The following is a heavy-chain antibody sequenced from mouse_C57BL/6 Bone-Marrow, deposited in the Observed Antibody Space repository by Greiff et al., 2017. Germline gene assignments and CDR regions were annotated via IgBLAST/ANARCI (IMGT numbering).Heavy chain of an antibody. Sequence: EVQLQQSGPELVKPGASVKISCKASGYSFTGYYMNWVKQSPEKSLEWIGEINPRTGGTTYNQKFKAKATLTVDKSSSTAYMQLKSLTSEDSAVYYCARYARHDGYYYFDYWGQGTTLTVSS. CDR3: ARYARHDGYYYFDY. J-gene: IGHJ2*01. D-gene: IGHD2-3*01. V-gene: IGHV1-42*01. CDR2: INPRTGGT. CDR1: GYSFTGYY.